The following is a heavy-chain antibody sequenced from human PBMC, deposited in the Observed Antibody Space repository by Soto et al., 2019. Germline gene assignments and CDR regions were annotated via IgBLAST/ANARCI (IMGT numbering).Heavy chain of an antibody. CDR1: GGTFSTYA. CDR2: IIPMFGTA. V-gene: IGHV1-69*12. D-gene: IGHD5-18*01. J-gene: IGHJ4*02. CDR3: ASGIQLWLRRINNGYSG. Sequence: QVQLVQSGAEVKKPESSVKVSCKAPGGTFSTYAICWGRQAPGQGLEWMGGIIPMFGTANYAQRFQDRVTITADESTNTVYMELSSLRSEDTAVYFCASGIQLWLRRINNGYSGWGQGTLVTVSS.